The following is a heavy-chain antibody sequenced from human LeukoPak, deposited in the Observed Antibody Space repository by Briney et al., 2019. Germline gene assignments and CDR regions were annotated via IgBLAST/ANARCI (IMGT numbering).Heavy chain of an antibody. J-gene: IGHJ5*02. V-gene: IGHV3-21*01. D-gene: IGHD3-9*01. CDR2: ISSSGSYI. CDR3: AGDLRYFDWLPEKGFDP. Sequence: GGSLRLSCAASGFTFSSYAMSWVRQAPGKGLEWVSSISSSGSYIYYAGSVKGRFTISRDNAKNTLYLQMNSLRAEDTAVYYCAGDLRYFDWLPEKGFDPWGQGTLVTVSS. CDR1: GFTFSSYA.